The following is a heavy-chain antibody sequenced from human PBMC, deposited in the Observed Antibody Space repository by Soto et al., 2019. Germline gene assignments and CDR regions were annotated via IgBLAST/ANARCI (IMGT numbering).Heavy chain of an antibody. V-gene: IGHV3-30*18. CDR3: AKMVAEDYYYYYSMDV. CDR1: GFTFSSYG. CDR2: ISYDGSNK. Sequence: PGGSLRLSCAASGFTFSSYGMHWVRQAPGKGLEWVAVISYDGSNKYYADSVKGRFTISRDNSKNTLYLQMNSLRAEDTAVYYCAKMVAEDYYYYYSMDVWGQGNTVTVSS. D-gene: IGHD2-15*01. J-gene: IGHJ6*02.